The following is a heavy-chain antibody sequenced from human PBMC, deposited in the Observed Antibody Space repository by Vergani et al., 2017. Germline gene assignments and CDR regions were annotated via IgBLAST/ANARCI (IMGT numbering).Heavy chain of an antibody. CDR2: IYWDDDK. CDR3: AHSFSRQLGVDNWFDP. CDR1: GFSLSTSGVG. J-gene: IGHJ5*02. V-gene: IGHV2-5*02. Sequence: QITLKESGPTLVKPTQTLTLTCTFSGFSLSTSGVGVGWIRQPPGKALEWLALIYWDDDKRYSPSLKNRLTITKDTSNNQVVLTMTNMDPVATATYYCAHSFSRQLGVDNWFDPWGQGTLVTVSS. D-gene: IGHD6-13*01.